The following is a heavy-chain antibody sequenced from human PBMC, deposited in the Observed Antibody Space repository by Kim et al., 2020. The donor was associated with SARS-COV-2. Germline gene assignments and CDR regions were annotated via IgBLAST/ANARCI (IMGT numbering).Heavy chain of an antibody. D-gene: IGHD6-13*01. V-gene: IGHV3-23*01. CDR3: AKTVGNWGSSWYWFDP. CDR2: ISGSGGST. J-gene: IGHJ5*02. Sequence: GGSLRLSCAASGFTFSSYAMSWVRQAPGKGLEWVSAISGSGGSTYYADSVKGRFTISRDNSKNTLYLQMNSLRAEDTAVYYCAKTVGNWGSSWYWFDPWGQGTLVTVSS. CDR1: GFTFSSYA.